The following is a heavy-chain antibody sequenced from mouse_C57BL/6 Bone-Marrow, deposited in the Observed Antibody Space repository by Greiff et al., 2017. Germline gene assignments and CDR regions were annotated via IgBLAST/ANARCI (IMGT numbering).Heavy chain of an antibody. Sequence: EVKLMESGAELVRPGASVKLSCTASGFNIKDDYMHWVKQRPEQGLEWIGWIDPENGDTEYASKFQGKATITADTSSNTACLQLSSLTSEDTAVYYCTTRDGYGRFAYWGQGTLVTVSA. CDR2: IDPENGDT. V-gene: IGHV14-4*01. CDR1: GFNIKDDY. J-gene: IGHJ3*01. D-gene: IGHD2-3*01. CDR3: TTRDGYGRFAY.